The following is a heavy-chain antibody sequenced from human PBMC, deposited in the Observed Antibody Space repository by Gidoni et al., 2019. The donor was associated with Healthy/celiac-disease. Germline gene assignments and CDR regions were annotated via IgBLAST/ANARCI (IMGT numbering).Heavy chain of an antibody. Sequence: QVQLVESGGGVVQPGRSLRLSCAASGFTFSSYGMHWVRQAPGKGLEWVAVIWYDGSNKYYADSVKGRFTISRDNSKNTLYLQMNSLRAEDTAVYYCARESGYYDSSGYWGSYGMDVWGQGTTVTVSS. CDR3: ARESGYYDSSGYWGSYGMDV. D-gene: IGHD3-22*01. V-gene: IGHV3-33*01. J-gene: IGHJ6*02. CDR1: GFTFSSYG. CDR2: IWYDGSNK.